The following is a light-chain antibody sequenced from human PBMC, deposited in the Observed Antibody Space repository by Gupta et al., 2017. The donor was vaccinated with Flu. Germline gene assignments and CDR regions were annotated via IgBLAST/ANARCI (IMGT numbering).Light chain of an antibody. CDR1: ESVGSN. V-gene: IGKV3-15*01. J-gene: IGKJ3*01. CDR3: QQYNDWPDP. Sequence: PVTLSVSPGERATLSCRTSESVGSNLVWYQQKRGQAPRLLIYSASTRAAGIPTRFRDDGSGTEFTLTISSLQSEDFAVYYCQQYNDWPDPFGSGTKVEIK. CDR2: SAS.